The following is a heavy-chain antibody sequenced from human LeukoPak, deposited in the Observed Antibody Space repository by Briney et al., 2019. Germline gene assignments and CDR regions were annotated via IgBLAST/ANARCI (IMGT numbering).Heavy chain of an antibody. CDR1: GFTLSDYH. D-gene: IGHD3-22*01. Sequence: PGGSLRLSCAASGFTLSDYHMTWIRQAPGKGLEWVSYICGSSIYTRYADSVKGRFTISRDNAKNSLYLQMNSLRAEDTALYYCVRDISGYYFDYWGQGTLVTVSS. J-gene: IGHJ4*02. CDR2: ICGSSIYT. V-gene: IGHV3-11*05. CDR3: VRDISGYYFDY.